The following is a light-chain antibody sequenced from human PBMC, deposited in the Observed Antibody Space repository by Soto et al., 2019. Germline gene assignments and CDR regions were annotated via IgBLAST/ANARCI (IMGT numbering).Light chain of an antibody. CDR2: DVS. Sequence: QSALTQPASASGSPGQSITISCTGTSSDVGGYNYVSWYQQHPGKAPKLMIYDVSNRPSGVSNRFYGSKSGNTASLTISGVQAAYEAAYYCSSYTSSSTRVFGGGTQLTVL. CDR3: SSYTSSSTRV. J-gene: IGLJ2*01. V-gene: IGLV2-14*01. CDR1: SSDVGGYNY.